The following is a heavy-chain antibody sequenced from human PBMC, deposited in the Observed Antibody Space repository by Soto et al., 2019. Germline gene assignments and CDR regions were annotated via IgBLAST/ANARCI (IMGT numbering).Heavy chain of an antibody. V-gene: IGHV4-59*01. CDR2: IYYSGNT. CDR3: PRGRTEYSSSWYVD. D-gene: IGHD6-13*01. J-gene: IGHJ4*02. CDR1: GGSISSYY. Sequence: PSETLSLTCTVSGGSISSYYWSWIRQPPGKGLEWIGYIYYSGNTNYNPSLKSRVTISVDRSKNQFSLKLSSVTAAGTAVYYCPRGRTEYSSSWYVDWGQGTLVTVSS.